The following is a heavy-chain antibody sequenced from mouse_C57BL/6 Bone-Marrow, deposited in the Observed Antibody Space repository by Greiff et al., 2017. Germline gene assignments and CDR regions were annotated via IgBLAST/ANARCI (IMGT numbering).Heavy chain of an antibody. V-gene: IGHV1-64*01. J-gene: IGHJ2*01. CDR2: IHPNSGST. CDR1: GYTFTSYW. Sequence: QVQLQQPGAELVKPGASVKLSCKASGYTFTSYWMHWVKQRPGQGLEWIGMIHPNSGSTNYNETFKSKATLTVDKSSSTAYMQLSSLTSEDSAVYYCAREDTTVVHYWGQGTTLTVSS. CDR3: AREDTTVVHY. D-gene: IGHD1-1*01.